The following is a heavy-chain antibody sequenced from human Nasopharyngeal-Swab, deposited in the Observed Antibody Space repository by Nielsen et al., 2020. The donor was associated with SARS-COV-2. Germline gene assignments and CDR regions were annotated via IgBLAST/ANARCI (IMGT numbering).Heavy chain of an antibody. D-gene: IGHD6-6*01. CDR1: GFTFSSYA. CDR2: ISYDGSNK. V-gene: IGHV3-30-3*01. CDR3: AREGSSKASDV. J-gene: IGHJ6*04. Sequence: GESLKIPCAASGFTFSSYAMHWVRQAPGKGLEWVAVISYDGSNKYYADSVKGRFTISRDNSKNTLYLQMNSLRAEDTAVYYCAREGSSKASDVWGKGTTVTVSS.